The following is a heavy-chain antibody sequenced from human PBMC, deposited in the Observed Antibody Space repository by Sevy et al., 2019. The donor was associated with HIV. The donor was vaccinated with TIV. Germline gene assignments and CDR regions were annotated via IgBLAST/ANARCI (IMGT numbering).Heavy chain of an antibody. CDR3: ARGWGSIAVGLGY. D-gene: IGHD6-19*01. Sequence: GGSLRLSCAASGFIFNTYSFNWVRQAPGKGLEWVAFISSSGNYKHYPDSLKDRFTVSRDNSKNTLYLQMNSLRAEDTAVYYCARGWGSIAVGLGYWGQGTLVTVSS. V-gene: IGHV3-21*01. CDR2: ISSSGNYK. J-gene: IGHJ4*02. CDR1: GFIFNTYS.